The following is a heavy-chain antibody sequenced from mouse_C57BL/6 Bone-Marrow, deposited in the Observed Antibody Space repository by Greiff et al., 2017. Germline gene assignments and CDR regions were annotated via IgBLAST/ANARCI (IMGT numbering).Heavy chain of an antibody. D-gene: IGHD1-2*01. Sequence: EVKVVESGGGLVKPGGSLKLSCAASGFTFSGYAMSWVRQTPEKRLEWVATISDGGSYTYYPDNVKGRFTISRDNAKNNLYLQMSHLKSEDTAMYYCARDGRRPLYYYAMDYWGQGTSVTVSS. CDR2: ISDGGSYT. J-gene: IGHJ4*01. CDR3: ARDGRRPLYYYAMDY. CDR1: GFTFSGYA. V-gene: IGHV5-4*01.